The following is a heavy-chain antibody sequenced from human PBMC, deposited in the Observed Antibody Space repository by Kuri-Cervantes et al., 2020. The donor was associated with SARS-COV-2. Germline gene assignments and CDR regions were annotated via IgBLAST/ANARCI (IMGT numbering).Heavy chain of an antibody. CDR3: AREGIAVAGTFD. J-gene: IGHJ4*02. CDR2: INPNSGGT. D-gene: IGHD6-19*01. Sequence: ASVKVSCKASGYTFTGYYMHWVRQAPGQGLEWMGWINPNSGGTNYAQKFQGRVTMTRGTSISTAYMELSRLRSDDAAVYYCAREGIAVAGTFDWGQGTLVTVSS. CDR1: GYTFTGYY. V-gene: IGHV1-2*02.